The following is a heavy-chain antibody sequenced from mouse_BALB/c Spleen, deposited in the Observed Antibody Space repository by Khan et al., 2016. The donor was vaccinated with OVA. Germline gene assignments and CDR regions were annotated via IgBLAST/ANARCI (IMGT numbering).Heavy chain of an antibody. D-gene: IGHD2-3*01. V-gene: IGHV1-77*01. CDR2: IYPGCDNA. CDR3: ARGVGYYVSFDY. J-gene: IGHJ2*01. CDR1: GYTFTYYA. Sequence: QVQLKQSGPELVKPGASVKMSCKASGYTFTYYAITWVKQRTGQGLEWIGEIYPGCDNAYYNERFKGKATLTADKSSNTTHMQLSSLTSEDSTVYFCARGVGYYVSFDYWGQGTPLTVSS.